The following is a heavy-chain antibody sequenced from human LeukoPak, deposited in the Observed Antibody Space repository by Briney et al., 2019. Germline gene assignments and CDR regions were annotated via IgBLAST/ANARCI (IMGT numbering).Heavy chain of an antibody. D-gene: IGHD6-13*01. CDR3: ARRQWAAAGPFDP. CDR1: GFTFSSYG. CDR2: ISYDGSNK. V-gene: IGHV3-30*03. J-gene: IGHJ5*02. Sequence: GGSLRLSCAASGFTFSSYGMHWVRQAPGKGLEWVAVISYDGSNKYYADSVKGRFTISRDNSKNTLYLQMNSLRAEDTAVYYCARRQWAAAGPFDPWGQGTLVTVSS.